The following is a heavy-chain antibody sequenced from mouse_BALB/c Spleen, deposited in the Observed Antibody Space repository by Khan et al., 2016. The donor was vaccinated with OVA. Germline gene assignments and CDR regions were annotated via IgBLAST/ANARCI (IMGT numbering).Heavy chain of an antibody. D-gene: IGHD1-2*01. CDR1: GYTFTDYY. J-gene: IGHJ3*01. CDR2: ISPGSGDT. V-gene: IGHV1-77*01. Sequence: QVQLQQSGAELARPGASVKLSCKASGYTFTDYYINWVKQRTGQGLEWIGEISPGSGDTYYNERFKGKATLTTDKSSRTAYMQLSSLTSEASAVYFCARRNYFGYTFAYWGHATLVPVSA. CDR3: ARRNYFGYTFAY.